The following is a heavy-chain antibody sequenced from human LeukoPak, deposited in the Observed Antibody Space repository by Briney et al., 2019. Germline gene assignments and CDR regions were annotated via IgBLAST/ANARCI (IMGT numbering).Heavy chain of an antibody. J-gene: IGHJ4*02. V-gene: IGHV3-23*01. CDR3: ARIQLWLIVSFDY. CDR1: GFTFNTYG. CDR2: ISGSGGAT. Sequence: HPGGSLRLSCAASGFTFNTYGMSWVRQAPGKGLEWVSGISGSGGATYYADSVKGRFTISRDDPHNTLYLQMNSLRAEDTAVYYCARIQLWLIVSFDYWGQGTLVTVSS. D-gene: IGHD5-18*01.